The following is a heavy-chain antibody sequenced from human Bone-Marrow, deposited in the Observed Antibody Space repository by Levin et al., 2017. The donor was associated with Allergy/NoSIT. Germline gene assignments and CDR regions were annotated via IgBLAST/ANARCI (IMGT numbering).Heavy chain of an antibody. Sequence: SETLSLTCTVSGSSISSGYYWGWIRQSPGKGLEWIGSIYRSSSTYYNPSLKSRVTVSVDKAKNQFSLRLNSVTAADTAVYYCARVYDYVWGSYRYHHYFDYWGQGTLVTVSS. CDR1: GSSISSGYY. CDR3: ARVYDYVWGSYRYHHYFDY. J-gene: IGHJ4*02. V-gene: IGHV4-38-2*02. CDR2: IYRSSST. D-gene: IGHD3-16*02.